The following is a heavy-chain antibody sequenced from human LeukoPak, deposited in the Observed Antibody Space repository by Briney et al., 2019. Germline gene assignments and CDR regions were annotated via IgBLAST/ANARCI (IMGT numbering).Heavy chain of an antibody. CDR2: IYYSGST. CDR1: GGSFSGYY. D-gene: IGHD3-22*01. CDR3: ARAPWSTALSYYCDSSGYRGYFDY. J-gene: IGHJ4*02. V-gene: IGHV4-31*11. Sequence: PSETLSLTCAVYGGSFSGYYWSWIRQHPGKGLEWIGYIYYSGSTYYNPSLKSRVAISVDTSKNQFSLKLSSVTAADTAVYYCARAPWSTALSYYCDSSGYRGYFDYWGQGTLVTVSS.